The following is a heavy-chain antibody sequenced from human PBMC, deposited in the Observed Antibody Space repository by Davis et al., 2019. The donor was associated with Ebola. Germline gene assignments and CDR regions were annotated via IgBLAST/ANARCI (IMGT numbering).Heavy chain of an antibody. Sequence: KVSCKGSGYSFTSYWNGWVRQMSGQGLEGRGSIYLGDSDTRYSPSFQGQVTNSADESISTAYLQWSSLKASDTAIYYCARQSCSGGSCYSENYWYFDLWGRGTLVTVSS. V-gene: IGHV5-51*01. CDR1: GYSFTSYW. J-gene: IGHJ2*01. CDR3: ARQSCSGGSCYSENYWYFDL. D-gene: IGHD2-15*01. CDR2: IYLGDSDT.